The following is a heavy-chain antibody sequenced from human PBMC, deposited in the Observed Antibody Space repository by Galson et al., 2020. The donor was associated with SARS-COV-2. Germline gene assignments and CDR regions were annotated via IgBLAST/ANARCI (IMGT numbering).Heavy chain of an antibody. D-gene: IGHD3-16*01. CDR3: ATRRGGY. V-gene: IGHV3-7*05. CDR2: IKTDGNQK. CDR1: GFTFNHID. Sequence: GESLKISCTTSGFTFNHIDMGWVRQAPGKGLEWVSIIKTDGNQKYYVDSVMGRFTISRDNTKKSLYLQMNSLRADDTAVYYCATRRGGYWGQGALVTVSS. J-gene: IGHJ4*02.